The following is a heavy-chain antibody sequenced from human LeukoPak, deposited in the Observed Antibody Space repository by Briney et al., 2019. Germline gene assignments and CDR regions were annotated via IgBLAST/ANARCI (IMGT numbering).Heavy chain of an antibody. J-gene: IGHJ4*02. CDR2: IRSKANSYAT. CDR3: TKFGYYDSSGYYHPDY. CDR1: GFTFSGSA. V-gene: IGHV3-73*01. D-gene: IGHD3-22*01. Sequence: GGSLRLSCAASGFTFSGSAMHWVRQASGKGLEWVGRIRSKANSYATAYAASVKGRFTISRDDSKNTAYLQMNSLKTEDTAVYYCTKFGYYDSSGYYHPDYWGQRTLVTVSS.